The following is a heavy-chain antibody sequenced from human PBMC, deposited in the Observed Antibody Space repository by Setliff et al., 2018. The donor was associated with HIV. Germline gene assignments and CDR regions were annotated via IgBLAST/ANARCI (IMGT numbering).Heavy chain of an antibody. Sequence: SETLSLTCSVSGYSINSGYYWGWIRQPPGKGLEWIGSIYHSGSTFYNSSLRSRVTISIDTSKNQFSLMLGSMTAADTAVYYCARERLSRLGFDYWGQGTLVTVS. J-gene: IGHJ4*02. D-gene: IGHD1-1*01. V-gene: IGHV4-38-2*02. CDR1: GYSINSGYY. CDR3: ARERLSRLGFDY. CDR2: IYHSGST.